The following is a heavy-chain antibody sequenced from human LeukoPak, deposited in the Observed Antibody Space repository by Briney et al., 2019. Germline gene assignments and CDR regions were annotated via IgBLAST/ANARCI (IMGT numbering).Heavy chain of an antibody. CDR3: AKDIVVVPAAMGRPSDGYYYYGMDV. CDR1: GFTFSSYG. V-gene: IGHV3-30*18. D-gene: IGHD2-2*01. CDR2: ISYDGSNK. J-gene: IGHJ6*02. Sequence: PGRSLRLSCAASGFTFSSYGMHWVRQAPGKGLEWVAVISYDGSNKNYADSVKGGFTISRDNSKNTLYLQMNSLRAEDTAVYYCAKDIVVVPAAMGRPSDGYYYYGMDVWGQGTTVTVSS.